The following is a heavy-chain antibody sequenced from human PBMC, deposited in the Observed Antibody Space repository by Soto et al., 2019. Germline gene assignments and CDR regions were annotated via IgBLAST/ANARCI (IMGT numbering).Heavy chain of an antibody. CDR2: IWYDGSNK. V-gene: IGHV3-33*01. Sequence: QVQLVESGGGVVQPGRSLRLSCAASGFTFSSYGMHWVRQAPGKGLEWVAVIWYDGSNKYYADSVKGRFTISRDNSKNTLYLQMNNLRAEDTAVYYCARDSSTLFDYWGQGTLVTVSS. CDR3: ARDSSTLFDY. D-gene: IGHD2-2*01. J-gene: IGHJ4*02. CDR1: GFTFSSYG.